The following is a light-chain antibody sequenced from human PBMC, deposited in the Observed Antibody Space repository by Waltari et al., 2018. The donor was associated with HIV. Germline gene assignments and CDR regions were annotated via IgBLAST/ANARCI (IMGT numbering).Light chain of an antibody. V-gene: IGKV1-39*01. CDR3: QQTYSTPIT. J-gene: IGKJ5*01. CDR1: QNIGKS. CDR2: SAS. Sequence: DIQMTQSPSSLSASVGDRVTITCRASQNIGKSLNWYQQVPGKAPNLLIYSASTLQRGVPSRFSGSVSGTDFTLIISSLRPEDFATYYCQQTYSTPITFGQGTRLDIK.